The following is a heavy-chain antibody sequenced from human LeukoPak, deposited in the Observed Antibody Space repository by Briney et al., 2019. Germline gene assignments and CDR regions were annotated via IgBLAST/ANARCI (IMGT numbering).Heavy chain of an antibody. CDR2: INHSGST. V-gene: IGHV4-34*01. Sequence: SETLSLTRTVSGGSIRSYYWSWIRQPPGKGLEWIGEINHSGSTNYNPSLKSRVTISVDTSKNQFSLKLSSVTAADTAVYYCATGSAYPHVDYWGQGTLVTVSS. CDR1: GGSIRSYY. CDR3: ATGSAYPHVDY. D-gene: IGHD3-3*01. J-gene: IGHJ4*02.